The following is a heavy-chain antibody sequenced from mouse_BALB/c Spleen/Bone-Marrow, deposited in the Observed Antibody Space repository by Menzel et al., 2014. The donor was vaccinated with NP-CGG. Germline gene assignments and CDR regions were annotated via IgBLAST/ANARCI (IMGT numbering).Heavy chain of an antibody. CDR1: GFNIKDTY. CDR2: IDPANGNT. D-gene: IGHD2-14*01. Sequence: LVESGAELVKPGASVKLSCTASGFNIKDTYMHWVKQRPEQGLEWIGRIDPANGNTKYDPKFQGKASITADTSSNTAYLQLSSLTSEDTAVYYCAAYYRYLAWFAYWGQATLVPVSA. V-gene: IGHV14-3*02. J-gene: IGHJ3*01. CDR3: AAYYRYLAWFAY.